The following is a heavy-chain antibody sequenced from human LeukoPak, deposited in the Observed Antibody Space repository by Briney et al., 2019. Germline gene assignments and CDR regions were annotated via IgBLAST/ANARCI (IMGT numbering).Heavy chain of an antibody. V-gene: IGHV3-23*01. CDR1: GFTFSSYA. CDR2: ISGSGGST. D-gene: IGHD6-13*01. CDR3: AKDLKEVAAAGSFQH. J-gene: IGHJ1*01. Sequence: GGSLRLSCAASGFTFSSYAMHWVRQAPGKGLEWVSAISGSGGSTYYADSVKGRFTISRDNSKNTLYLQMNSLRAEDTAVYYCAKDLKEVAAAGSFQHWGQGTLVTVSS.